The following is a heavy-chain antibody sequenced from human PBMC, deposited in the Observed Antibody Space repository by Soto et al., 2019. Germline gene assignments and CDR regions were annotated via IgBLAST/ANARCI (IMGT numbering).Heavy chain of an antibody. D-gene: IGHD6-13*01. V-gene: IGHV3-30*03. CDR1: GFSFTNYG. CDR3: GAGQYFSDY. Sequence: QVQLVESGGGEVQPGRSLRLSCAASGFSFTNYGMHWVRQAPGKGLECVALISYDGTNKYYADSVKGRFTISRDNSKNTLYLQMNSLSPEAPAVYYCGAGQYFSDYWGQGTLVSLSS. CDR2: ISYDGTNK. J-gene: IGHJ4*02.